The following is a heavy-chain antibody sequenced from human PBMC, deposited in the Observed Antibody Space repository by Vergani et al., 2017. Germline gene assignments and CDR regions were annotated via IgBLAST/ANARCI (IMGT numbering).Heavy chain of an antibody. CDR1: GFTFGSYS. CDR3: ASGVPGYQLATQYFQH. J-gene: IGHJ1*01. V-gene: IGHV3-21*01. D-gene: IGHD2-2*01. CDR2: SSSSSSYR. Sequence: EVQLVESGGGLVKPGRSLRLSCVASGFTFGSYSMNWVRQAPGKGLEWVSFSSSSSSYRYYADSVKGRFTISRDNGEYSLLLQMNSLRPEDTAVYYCASGVPGYQLATQYFQHWGQGTLVTVSS.